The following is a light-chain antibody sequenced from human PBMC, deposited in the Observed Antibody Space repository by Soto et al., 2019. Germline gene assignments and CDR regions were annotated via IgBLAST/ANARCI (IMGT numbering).Light chain of an antibody. CDR2: GTS. V-gene: IGKV3-20*01. J-gene: IGKJ5*01. Sequence: EIVLTQSPGTLSLSPGERATLSCRASQSVTSSYLAWYQQKPGQAPRLLMYGTSSRATGIPDRFSGSGSGTDFTLTITILEPEDFVVYYCHHYADSSITFGQGTRLEIK. CDR1: QSVTSSY. CDR3: HHYADSSIT.